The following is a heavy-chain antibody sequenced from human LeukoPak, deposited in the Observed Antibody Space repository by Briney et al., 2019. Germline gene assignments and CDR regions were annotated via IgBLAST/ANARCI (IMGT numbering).Heavy chain of an antibody. CDR3: AGGVIDAFDI. V-gene: IGHV3-23*01. J-gene: IGHJ3*02. CDR1: GFTFSSYA. Sequence: PGGSLRLSCAASGFTFSSYAMSWVRQAPGKGLEWVSAISGSGGSTYYANSVKGRFTISRDNSKNTLYLQMNSLRAEGTAVYYCAGGVIDAFDIWGQGTMVTVSS. CDR2: ISGSGGST. D-gene: IGHD3-10*01.